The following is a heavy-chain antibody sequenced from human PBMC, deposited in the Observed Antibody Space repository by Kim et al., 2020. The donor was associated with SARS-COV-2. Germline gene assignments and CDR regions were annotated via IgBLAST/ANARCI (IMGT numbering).Heavy chain of an antibody. CDR1: GFTFDDYA. CDR2: ISWNSGSI. V-gene: IGHV3-9*01. CDR3: AKQNSSSWYGYYYYGMDV. D-gene: IGHD6-13*01. Sequence: GGSLRLSCAASGFTFDDYAMHWVRQAPGKGLEWVSGISWNSGSIGYVDSVKGRFTISRDNAKNSLYLQMNSLRAEDTALYYCAKQNSSSWYGYYYYGMDVWGQGTTVTVSS. J-gene: IGHJ6*02.